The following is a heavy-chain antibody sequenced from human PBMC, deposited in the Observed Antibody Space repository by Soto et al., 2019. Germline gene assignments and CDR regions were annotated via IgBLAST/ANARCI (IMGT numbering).Heavy chain of an antibody. CDR1: GFALSNYW. CDR3: ATETSTWGC. D-gene: IGHD7-27*01. V-gene: IGHV3-7*05. CDR2: IKQDGSEK. J-gene: IGHJ4*02. Sequence: ESGGGLVQPGESLRLSCVASGFALSNYWKNWVRQAPGKGLEWVANIKQDGSEKNYVDSVKGRFTISRDNARNSLYLQMNSLRAEDTAAYYCATETSTWGCWGQGTLVTVSS.